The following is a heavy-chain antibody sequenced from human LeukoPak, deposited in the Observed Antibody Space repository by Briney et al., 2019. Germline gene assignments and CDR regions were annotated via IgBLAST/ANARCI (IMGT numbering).Heavy chain of an antibody. CDR2: INHSGST. Sequence: SEILSLTCAVYGGSFSGYYWSWIRQPPGKGLEWIGEINHSGSTNYNPSLKSRVTISVDTSKNQFSLKLSSVTAADTAVYYCARGGGPSGYWGQGTLVTVSS. V-gene: IGHV4-34*01. CDR3: ARGGGPSGY. D-gene: IGHD2-8*02. J-gene: IGHJ4*02. CDR1: GGSFSGYY.